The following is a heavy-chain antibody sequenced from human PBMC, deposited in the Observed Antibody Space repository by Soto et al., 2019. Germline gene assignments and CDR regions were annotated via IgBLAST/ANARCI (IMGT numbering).Heavy chain of an antibody. V-gene: IGHV1-69*08. CDR2: VIPILGAS. CDR3: ARSRGSYYTNFDS. Sequence: SVKVCCKASADTFTGYTLTWVRQAPGQGLEWVGRVIPILGASNFAQKFQGRVTISADKSADTAYMVLTGLTSEDTAVYYCARSRGSYYTNFDSWGQGTLVTVSS. CDR1: ADTFTGYT. D-gene: IGHD3-10*01. J-gene: IGHJ4*02.